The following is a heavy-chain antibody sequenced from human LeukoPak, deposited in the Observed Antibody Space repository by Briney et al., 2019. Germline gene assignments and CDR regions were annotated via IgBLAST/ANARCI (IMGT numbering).Heavy chain of an antibody. CDR2: MNPNSGNT. CDR3: ARGASRSFDY. Sequence: GASAKVSCKASGYTFTTYEIHWVRQASGQGLEWMGWMNPNSGNTGYAQKFQGRVTFTRDTSMTTAYMDLSSLRTGDTAMYYCARGASRSFDYWGQGSLVTVSS. CDR1: GYTFTTYE. J-gene: IGHJ4*02. V-gene: IGHV1-8*03.